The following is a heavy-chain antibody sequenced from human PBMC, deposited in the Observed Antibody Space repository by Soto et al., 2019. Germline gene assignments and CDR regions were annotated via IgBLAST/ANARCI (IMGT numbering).Heavy chain of an antibody. CDR1: GGSISSYY. CDR2: IYYSGST. J-gene: IGHJ6*02. V-gene: IGHV4-59*01. Sequence: QVQLQESGPGLVKPSETLSLTCTVSGGSISSYYWSWIRQPPGKGLEWIGYIYYSGSTNYNPSLKSRVTISVDTSKNQFSLKLSSVTAADTAVYYCARGPPYYYYGMDVWGQATTVTVSS. CDR3: ARGPPYYYYGMDV.